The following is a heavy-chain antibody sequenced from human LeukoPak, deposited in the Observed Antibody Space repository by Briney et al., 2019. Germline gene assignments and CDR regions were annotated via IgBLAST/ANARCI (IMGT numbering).Heavy chain of an antibody. CDR2: FDPEDGET. J-gene: IGHJ4*02. CDR1: GYTLTELS. CDR3: AREIRGYCSGGSCYVYYYFDY. V-gene: IGHV1-24*01. Sequence: GASVKVSCKVSGYTLTELSMHWVRQAPGKGLEWMGGFDPEDGETIYAQKFQGRVTMTEDTSTDTAYMELRSLRSDDTAVYYCAREIRGYCSGGSCYVYYYFDYWGQGTLVTVSS. D-gene: IGHD2-15*01.